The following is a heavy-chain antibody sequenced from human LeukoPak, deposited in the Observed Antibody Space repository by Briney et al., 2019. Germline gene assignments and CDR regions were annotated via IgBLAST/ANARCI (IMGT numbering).Heavy chain of an antibody. J-gene: IGHJ4*02. CDR1: GFTFKNYA. Sequence: PGGSLRLSCVVSGFTFKNYAMSWVRQAPGKGLECISSIRDSGSGTDYADSVKGRFTVSRDNSKNTLYLHMNTLSAEDTAVYYCAKWAYYDFWSGHYKSHFDSWGQGTLVTVSP. V-gene: IGHV3-23*01. D-gene: IGHD3-3*01. CDR2: IRDSGSGT. CDR3: AKWAYYDFWSGHYKSHFDS.